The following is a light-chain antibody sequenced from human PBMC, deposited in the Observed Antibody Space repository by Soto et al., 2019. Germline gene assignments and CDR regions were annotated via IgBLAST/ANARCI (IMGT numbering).Light chain of an antibody. CDR3: QQYGSSPRT. CDR1: QSVSSY. Sequence: EIVLTHSPVTLSLSPCERATLSSRASQSVSSYLAWYQQRPGQAPRLLIYDASNRATGIPARFSGSGSGTDFTLTIDNLEPEDFAVYYCQQYGSSPRTFGQGTKVDIK. V-gene: IGKV3-11*01. J-gene: IGKJ1*01. CDR2: DAS.